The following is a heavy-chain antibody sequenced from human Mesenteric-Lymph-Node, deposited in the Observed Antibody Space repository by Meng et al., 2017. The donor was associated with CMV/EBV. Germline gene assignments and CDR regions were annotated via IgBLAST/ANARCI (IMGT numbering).Heavy chain of an antibody. J-gene: IGHJ5*02. D-gene: IGHD6-6*01. CDR2: IIPIFGTA. V-gene: IGHV1-69*05. CDR1: GGTFSSYA. Sequence: SVKVSCKASGGTFSSYAISWVRQAPGQGLEWMGGIIPIFGTANYAQKFQGRVTITTDESTSTAYMELSSLRSEDTAVYYCARDRTMYSSSFYAGFDPWGQGTLVTVSS. CDR3: ARDRTMYSSSFYAGFDP.